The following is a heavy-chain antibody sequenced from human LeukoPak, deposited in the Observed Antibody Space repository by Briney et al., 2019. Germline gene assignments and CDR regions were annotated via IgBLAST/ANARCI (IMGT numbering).Heavy chain of an antibody. CDR2: ISSGGNT. V-gene: IGHV3-53*01. CDR1: GFIASSNY. Sequence: PGGSLRLSCAASGFIASSNYMSWVRQAPGKGLEWVSVISSGGNTYYADSVKGRFTISRDNSKNTLYLQMNGLRAEDTAVYYCAREVRGYYFDYWGQGTLVTVSS. D-gene: IGHD3-22*01. CDR3: AREVRGYYFDY. J-gene: IGHJ4*02.